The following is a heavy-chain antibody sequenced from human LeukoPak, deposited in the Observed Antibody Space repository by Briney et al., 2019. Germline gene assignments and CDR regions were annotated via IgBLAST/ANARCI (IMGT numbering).Heavy chain of an antibody. V-gene: IGHV1-69*06. CDR2: IIPIFGTA. Sequence: GASVKVSCKASGGTFSSYAISWVRQAPGQGLEWMGGIIPIFGTADYAQKFQGRVTITADKSTSTAYMELSSLRSEDTAVYYCASLGLGYCTNGVCPNWGQGTLVTVSS. D-gene: IGHD2-8*01. CDR1: GGTFSSYA. J-gene: IGHJ4*02. CDR3: ASLGLGYCTNGVCPN.